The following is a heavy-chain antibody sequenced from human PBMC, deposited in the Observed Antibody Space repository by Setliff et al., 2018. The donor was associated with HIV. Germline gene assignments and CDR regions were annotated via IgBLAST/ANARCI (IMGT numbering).Heavy chain of an antibody. J-gene: IGHJ4*02. CDR1: GGSISSSGYY. CDR2: MYYRGST. Sequence: SSETLSLTCTVSGGSISSSGYYWGWIRQPPGKGLEWIGNMYYRGSTYYNPSLKSRLTISVDTSKNQFSLKLSSVTAADTAVYYCARDLHWAFDYWGQGILVTVSS. CDR3: ARDLHWAFDY. D-gene: IGHD7-27*01. V-gene: IGHV4-39*02.